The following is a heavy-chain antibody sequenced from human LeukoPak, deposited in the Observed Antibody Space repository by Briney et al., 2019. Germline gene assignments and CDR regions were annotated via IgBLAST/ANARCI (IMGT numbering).Heavy chain of an antibody. Sequence: GGSLRLSCAASGFTFSDYYMSWIRQAPGKGLEWVSYISSGGGVIYYADSVKGRFTISRDNAKNSLFLQMNSLGAEDTAVYYCARGLWFGEYNWFDPWGQGTLVTVSS. CDR2: ISSGGGVI. V-gene: IGHV3-11*01. CDR1: GFTFSDYY. D-gene: IGHD3-10*01. J-gene: IGHJ5*02. CDR3: ARGLWFGEYNWFDP.